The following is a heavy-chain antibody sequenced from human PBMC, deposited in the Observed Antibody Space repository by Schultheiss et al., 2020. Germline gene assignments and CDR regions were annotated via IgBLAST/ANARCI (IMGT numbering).Heavy chain of an antibody. CDR1: GVPFTNAW. J-gene: IGHJ5*02. CDR3: ARDPRSLVVAATLGLDSDWFDP. D-gene: IGHD2-15*01. Sequence: GGSLRLSCAASGVPFTNAWMNWVRQAPGKGLEWVAVISYDGSNKYYADSVKGRFTISRDNSKNTLYLQMNSLRAEDTAVYYCARDPRSLVVAATLGLDSDWFDPWGQGTLVTVSS. V-gene: IGHV3-30-3*01. CDR2: ISYDGSNK.